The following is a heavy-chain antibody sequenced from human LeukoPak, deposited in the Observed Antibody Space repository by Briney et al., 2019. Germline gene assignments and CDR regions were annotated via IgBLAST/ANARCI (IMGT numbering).Heavy chain of an antibody. V-gene: IGHV1-46*01. Sequence: VSVKVSCKASGYSFTTYYMHWVRQAPGQGLEWMGVINPRAGTTSYAQKFQGRATMTRDTSTSTVYMELSSPRSEDTAVYYCARSGGWHDAFDIWGQGTMVTVSS. J-gene: IGHJ3*02. CDR2: INPRAGTT. CDR3: ARSGGWHDAFDI. CDR1: GYSFTTYY. D-gene: IGHD3-10*01.